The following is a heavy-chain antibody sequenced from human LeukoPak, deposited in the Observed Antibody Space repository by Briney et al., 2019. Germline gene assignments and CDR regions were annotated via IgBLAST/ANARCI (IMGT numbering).Heavy chain of an antibody. D-gene: IGHD5-18*01. CDR1: GYTFTSYG. CDR3: ARDPETAMANYYYYMDV. CDR2: ISAYNGNT. J-gene: IGHJ6*03. Sequence: GASVKASCKASGYTFTSYGISWVRQAPGQGLEWMGWISAYNGNTNYAQKLQGRVTMTTDTSTSTAYMELRSLRSDDTAVYYCARDPETAMANYYYYMDVWGKGTTVTVSS. V-gene: IGHV1-18*01.